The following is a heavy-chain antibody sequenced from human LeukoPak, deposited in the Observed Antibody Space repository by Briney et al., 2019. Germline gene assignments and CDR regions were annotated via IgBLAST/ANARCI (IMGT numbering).Heavy chain of an antibody. J-gene: IGHJ4*02. V-gene: IGHV3-7*01. Sequence: GGSLRLSCAASGVMFSNYWMTWVRQAPGKGLEWVANIKREGSEKHYVESVKGRLTISRDNAKNLLYLQMNSLRAEDTAVYYCARLPADDSVFDHWGQGTLVTVSS. CDR2: IKREGSEK. CDR3: ARLPADDSVFDH. CDR1: GVMFSNYW. D-gene: IGHD2-15*01.